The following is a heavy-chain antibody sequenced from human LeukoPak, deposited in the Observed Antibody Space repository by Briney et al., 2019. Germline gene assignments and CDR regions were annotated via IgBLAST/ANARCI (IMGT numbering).Heavy chain of an antibody. CDR1: GGTFSSYA. J-gene: IGHJ5*02. CDR2: IIPIFGTA. CDR3: ASALLLGYCSSTSCYRWFDP. D-gene: IGHD2-2*02. V-gene: IGHV1-69*05. Sequence: GASVKASCKASGGTFSSYAISWVRQAPGQGLEWMGGIIPIFGTANYAQKFQGRVTITTDESTSTAYMELSSLRSEDTAVYYCASALLLGYCSSTSCYRWFDPWGQGTLVTVSS.